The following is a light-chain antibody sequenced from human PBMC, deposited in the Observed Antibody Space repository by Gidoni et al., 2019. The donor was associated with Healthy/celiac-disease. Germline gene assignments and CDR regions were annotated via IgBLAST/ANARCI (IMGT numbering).Light chain of an antibody. CDR1: QSVLYCSNNKNY. CDR2: WAS. V-gene: IGKV4-1*01. Sequence: DIVLTQSPDSLAVSLGERATINCKSSQSVLYCSNNKNYLAWYQQKPGQPPKLLIYWASTRESGVPDRFSGSGSGTDFTLTISNLQADDVAVYYCQQYYSTPRTFXQXTKVEIK. J-gene: IGKJ1*01. CDR3: QQYYSTPRT.